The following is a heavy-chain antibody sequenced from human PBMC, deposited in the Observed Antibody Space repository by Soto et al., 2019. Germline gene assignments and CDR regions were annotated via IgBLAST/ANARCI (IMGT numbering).Heavy chain of an antibody. V-gene: IGHV3-7*05. J-gene: IGHJ4*02. CDR1: GFSFRDYW. Sequence: GGSLRLSCGASGFSFRDYWMTWVRQAPGKGLEWVANMNQAGSEKNYVDSVKGRFIISRDNAQNSLYLQTDSLRAEDTAVYYCARQHSGSYYLDYWGLGTLVTVSS. CDR3: ARQHSGSYYLDY. CDR2: MNQAGSEK. D-gene: IGHD1-26*01.